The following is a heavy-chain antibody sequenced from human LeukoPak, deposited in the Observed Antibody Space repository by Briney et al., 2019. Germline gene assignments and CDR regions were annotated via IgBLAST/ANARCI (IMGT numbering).Heavy chain of an antibody. CDR3: ARVTSSRGAIDI. V-gene: IGHV3-74*01. CDR2: INSDGGST. J-gene: IGHJ3*02. Sequence: PGGSLRLSCAASGFTFISYWMYWVRQAPGKGLVCVSRINSDGGSTTYAESVKGRFTISRDNAKNTLSLQMNSLRAEDTAVYYCARVTSSRGAIDIWGQGTMVTVSS. D-gene: IGHD6-13*01. CDR1: GFTFISYW.